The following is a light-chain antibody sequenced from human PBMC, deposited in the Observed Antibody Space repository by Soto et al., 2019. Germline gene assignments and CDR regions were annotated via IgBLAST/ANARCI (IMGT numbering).Light chain of an antibody. J-gene: IGKJ2*01. Sequence: EIVLTQSPATLSLSPGERATLSCRASQSVSSYLAWYQQKPGQAPRLLIYDASNRATGIPARFSGSGSGTDFTLTISSLEPEDFAVYYCQQYYSSPYTFGQGTQLEIK. CDR2: DAS. CDR3: QQYYSSPYT. CDR1: QSVSSY. V-gene: IGKV3-11*01.